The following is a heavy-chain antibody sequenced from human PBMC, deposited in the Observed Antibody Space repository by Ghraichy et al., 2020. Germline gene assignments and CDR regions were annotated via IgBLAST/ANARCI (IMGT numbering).Heavy chain of an antibody. D-gene: IGHD2-2*03. CDR2: ISSSSSTI. CDR3: ARDSLDIVVVPAAHHYYYGMDV. J-gene: IGHJ6*02. Sequence: GGSLRLSCAASGFTFSSYSMNWVRQAPGKGLECVSYISSSSSTIYYADSVKGRFTISRDNAKNSLYLQMNSLRDEDTAVYYCARDSLDIVVVPAAHHYYYGMDVWGQGTTVTVSS. CDR1: GFTFSSYS. V-gene: IGHV3-48*02.